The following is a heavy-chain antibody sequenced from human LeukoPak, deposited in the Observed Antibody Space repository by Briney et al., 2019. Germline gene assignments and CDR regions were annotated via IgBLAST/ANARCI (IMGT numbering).Heavy chain of an antibody. J-gene: IGHJ2*01. V-gene: IGHV3-30*02. D-gene: IGHD3-22*01. CDR2: IRYDGSNK. CDR3: ARVNYYDLFFDL. Sequence: GGSLRLSCAASGFTFSSYGMHWVSQAPGKGLEWVAFIRYDGSNKYYADSVKGRFTISRDNSKNTLYLQMNSLRAEDTAVYYCARVNYYDLFFDLWGRGTVVTVSS. CDR1: GFTFSSYG.